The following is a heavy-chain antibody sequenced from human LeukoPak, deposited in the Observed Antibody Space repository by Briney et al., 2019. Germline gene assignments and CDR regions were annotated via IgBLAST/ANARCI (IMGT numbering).Heavy chain of an antibody. V-gene: IGHV1-2*02. CDR1: GYTFTDYY. D-gene: IGHD4-17*01. CDR2: INPTSGGT. CDR3: ARAAGDYGDYDYFYYMDV. J-gene: IGHJ6*03. Sequence: ASVKVSCKASGYTFTDYYIHWVRQAPGQGLEWMGWINPTSGGTKYQGRVTMTRDTSISTAYMELNTLRSDDTAMYYCARAAGDYGDYDYFYYMDVWGKGTTVTISS.